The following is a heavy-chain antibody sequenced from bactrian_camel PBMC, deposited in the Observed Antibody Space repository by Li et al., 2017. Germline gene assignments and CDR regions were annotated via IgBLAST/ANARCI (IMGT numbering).Heavy chain of an antibody. J-gene: IGHJ4*01. CDR2: IQMSGTT. Sequence: VQLVESGGGLVQPGGSLTLSCAASGFKLSTFDMSWERQAPGKGVEWVSSIQMSGTTTYAPSLKGRSTATRDPAKNMMYLRLNNLTPEDTATYYCRGGPYVGVESQGTQVTVS. D-gene: IGHD6*01. V-gene: IGHV3S10*01. CDR1: GFKLSTFD.